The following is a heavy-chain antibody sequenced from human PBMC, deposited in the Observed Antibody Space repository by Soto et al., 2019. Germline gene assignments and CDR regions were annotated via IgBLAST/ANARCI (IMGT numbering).Heavy chain of an antibody. Sequence: QVQLQESGPGLVKPSQTLSLTCTVSGGSISSGGYYWSWMRQHPGKGLEWIGYIYYSGTTYYNPSLKSRVTISVDTSKNQFSLKLSSVTAADTAVYYCARDQGGTGYFDYWGQGTLVTVSS. J-gene: IGHJ4*02. D-gene: IGHD1-1*01. CDR1: GGSISSGGYY. V-gene: IGHV4-31*03. CDR3: ARDQGGTGYFDY. CDR2: IYYSGTT.